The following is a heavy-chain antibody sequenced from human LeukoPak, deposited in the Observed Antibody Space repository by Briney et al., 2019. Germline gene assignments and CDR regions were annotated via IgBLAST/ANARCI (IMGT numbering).Heavy chain of an antibody. CDR3: ARGAPSDYYGMDV. CDR2: ISYDGRDK. V-gene: IGHV3-30*04. CDR1: EFTFSNYA. Sequence: PGGSLRLSCAASEFTFSNYAMHWVRQAPGKGLEWVAIISYDGRDKYYADSVKGRFTISRDNSKNTLYLQMNSLRGEDTAVYYCARGAPSDYYGMDVWGQGTTVTVSS. J-gene: IGHJ6*02.